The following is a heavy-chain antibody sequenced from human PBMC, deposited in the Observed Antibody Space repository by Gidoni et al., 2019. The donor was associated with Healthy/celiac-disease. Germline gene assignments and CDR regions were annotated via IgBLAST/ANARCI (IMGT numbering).Heavy chain of an antibody. V-gene: IGHV3-23*01. CDR3: AKVSSSSSDP. J-gene: IGHJ5*02. CDR1: GFTFSSYA. D-gene: IGHD6-13*01. CDR2: ISGSGGST. Sequence: VQLLESGGGLGQPGGPLSVSCASSGFTFSSYAMSWVRQAPGKGLEWVSAISGSGGSTYYADSVKGRFTISRDNSKNTLYLQMNSLRAEDTAVYYCAKVSSSSSDPWGQGTLVTVSS.